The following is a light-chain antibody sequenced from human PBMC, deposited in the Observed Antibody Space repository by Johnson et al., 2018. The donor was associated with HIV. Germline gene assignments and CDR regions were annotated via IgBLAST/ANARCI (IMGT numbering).Light chain of an antibody. CDR1: SSNIGNNY. J-gene: IGLJ1*01. Sequence: QSVLTQPPSVSAAPGQRVTRSYSGSSSNIGNNYVSWYQQLPGTAPKLLIYENNKRPSGIPDRFSGSKSGTSATLGITGLQTGDEADYYCGTWDSSLSAGVFGTGTKVTVL. V-gene: IGLV1-51*02. CDR3: GTWDSSLSAGV. CDR2: ENN.